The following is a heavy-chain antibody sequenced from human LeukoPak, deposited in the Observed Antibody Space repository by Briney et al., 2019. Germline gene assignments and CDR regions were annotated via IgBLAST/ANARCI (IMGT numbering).Heavy chain of an antibody. CDR1: GGSISSSNW. V-gene: IGHV4-4*02. Sequence: PSGTLSLTCAVSGGSISSSNWWSWVRQPPGKGLEWIGEIYHSGSTNYNPSLKSRVTISVDKSKNQFSLKLSSVTAADTAVYYCAKGGAYCGGDCFVDYWGQGTLVTVSS. CDR2: IYHSGST. D-gene: IGHD2-21*02. J-gene: IGHJ4*02. CDR3: AKGGAYCGGDCFVDY.